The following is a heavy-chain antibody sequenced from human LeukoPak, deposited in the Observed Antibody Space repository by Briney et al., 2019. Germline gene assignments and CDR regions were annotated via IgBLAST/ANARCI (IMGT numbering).Heavy chain of an antibody. D-gene: IGHD3-22*01. Sequence: PSETLSLTCTVSGGSISSYYWSWIRQPPGKGLEWIGYIYYSGSTNYNPSLKSRVAISVDTSKNQFSLKLSSVTAADTDVYYCAREHYYDSSGMGFDYWGQGTLVTVSS. CDR1: GGSISSYY. CDR3: AREHYYDSSGMGFDY. V-gene: IGHV4-59*01. J-gene: IGHJ4*02. CDR2: IYYSGST.